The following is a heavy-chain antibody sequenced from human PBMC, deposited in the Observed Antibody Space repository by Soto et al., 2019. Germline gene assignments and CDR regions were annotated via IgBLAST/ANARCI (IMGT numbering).Heavy chain of an antibody. CDR2: ISSSSTI. V-gene: IGHV3-48*01. D-gene: IGHD6-19*01. J-gene: IGHJ4*02. CDR1: GFTFSTYS. Sequence: GGSLRLSYAASGFTFSTYSMNWVRQAPGKGLEWVSSISSSSTIYYADSVKGRFTLSIDNVQNSLYLQMHSLRAEDTAVYYCARESGSGWTFEDWGQGTLVTVSS. CDR3: ARESGSGWTFED.